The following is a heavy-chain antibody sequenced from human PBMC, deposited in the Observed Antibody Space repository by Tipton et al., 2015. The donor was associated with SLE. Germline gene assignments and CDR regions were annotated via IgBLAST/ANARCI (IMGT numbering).Heavy chain of an antibody. D-gene: IGHD1-20*01. J-gene: IGHJ4*02. V-gene: IGHV4-39*07. CDR1: GGSISSSSYY. Sequence: TLSLTCTVSGGSISSSSYYWGWIRQPPGKGLEWIGSIYYSGSTNYNPSLKSRVTISVDTSKNQFSLKLSSVTAADTAVYYCARARKWNYYFDYWGQGTLVTVSS. CDR2: IYYSGST. CDR3: ARARKWNYYFDY.